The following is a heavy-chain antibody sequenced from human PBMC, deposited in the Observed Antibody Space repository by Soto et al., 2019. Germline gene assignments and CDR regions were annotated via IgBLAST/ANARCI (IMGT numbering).Heavy chain of an antibody. J-gene: IGHJ6*02. D-gene: IGHD6-19*01. CDR2: ISSSSSTI. Sequence: ESGGGLVQPGGSLRLSCAASGFTFSSYSMNWVRQAPGKGLEWVSYISSSSSTIYYADSVKGRFTISRDNAKNSLYLQMNSLRDEDTAVYYCARDSSGWYDFYYGMDVWGQGTTVTVSS. V-gene: IGHV3-48*02. CDR3: ARDSSGWYDFYYGMDV. CDR1: GFTFSSYS.